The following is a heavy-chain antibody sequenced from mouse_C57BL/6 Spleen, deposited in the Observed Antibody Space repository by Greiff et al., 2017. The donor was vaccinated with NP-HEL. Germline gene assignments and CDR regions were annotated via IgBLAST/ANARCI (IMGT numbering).Heavy chain of an antibody. D-gene: IGHD2-3*01. J-gene: IGHJ2*01. V-gene: IGHV1-50*01. CDR1: GYTFTSYW. CDR2: IDPSDSYT. Sequence: QVQLQQPGAELVKPGASVKLSCKASGYTFTSYWMQWVKQRPGQGLEWIGEIDPSDSYTNYNQKFKGKATLTVDTSSSTAYMQLSSLTSEDSAVYYCAHCYYSFDYWGQGTTLTVSS. CDR3: AHCYYSFDY.